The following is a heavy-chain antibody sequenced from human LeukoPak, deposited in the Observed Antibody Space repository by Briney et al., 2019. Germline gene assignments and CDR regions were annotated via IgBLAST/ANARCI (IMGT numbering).Heavy chain of an antibody. CDR2: VSSSADVI. D-gene: IGHD5-18*01. J-gene: IGHJ4*02. CDR1: GLPFNNYA. Sequence: GGSLRLSCAASGLPFNNYAMSWVRQAPGKGLEWVAYVSSSADVIYYADSVKGRFAISRDNSKNTLYLQMNNLRAEDTAVYYCAKYRGYNYGFPFDYWGQGTLVTVSS. CDR3: AKYRGYNYGFPFDY. V-gene: IGHV3-23*01.